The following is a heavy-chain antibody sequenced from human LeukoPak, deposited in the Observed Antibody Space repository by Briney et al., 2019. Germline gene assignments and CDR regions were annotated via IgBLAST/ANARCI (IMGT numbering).Heavy chain of an antibody. D-gene: IGHD4/OR15-4a*01. V-gene: IGHV4-4*07. CDR3: ARDGGANRNFDY. CDR2: VHTSGST. Sequence: SETLSLTCDVSGGSIRGDYWSWIRQPAGRGLEWIGRVHTSGSTNYNPSLKNRVTLSQDTSKNQFYLRLTSVTAADTAVYYCARDGGANRNFDYWGQGMLVTVSS. CDR1: GGSIRGDY. J-gene: IGHJ4*02.